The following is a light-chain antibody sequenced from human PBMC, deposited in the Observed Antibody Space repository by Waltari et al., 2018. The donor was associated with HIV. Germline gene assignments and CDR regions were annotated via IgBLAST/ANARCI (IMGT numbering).Light chain of an antibody. V-gene: IGLV1-51*01. CDR2: DNT. CDR1: SSDIGNNY. Sequence: QSVLTQPRSVSAAPGQPVTISCSGSSSDIGNNYVSWYQQVPGTAPKLLIYDNTERPSGIPDRFSGSKSGTSATLGITGLQTGDEADYYCGTWDSGLSVVVFGGGTKLTVL. CDR3: GTWDSGLSVVV. J-gene: IGLJ2*01.